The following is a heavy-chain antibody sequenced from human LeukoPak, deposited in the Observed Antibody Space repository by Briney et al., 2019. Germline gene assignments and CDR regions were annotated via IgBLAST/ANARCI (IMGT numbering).Heavy chain of an antibody. D-gene: IGHD3-22*01. Sequence: GGSLRLSCAASGFSFSSYAMSWVRQAPGKGLEWVSAISGSGGSTYYADSVKGRFTISRDNSKNTLYLQMDSLRAEDTAVYYCAKDTVEYYYDSSGYNWGQGTLVTVSS. CDR1: GFSFSSYA. CDR2: ISGSGGST. V-gene: IGHV3-23*01. J-gene: IGHJ4*02. CDR3: AKDTVEYYYDSSGYN.